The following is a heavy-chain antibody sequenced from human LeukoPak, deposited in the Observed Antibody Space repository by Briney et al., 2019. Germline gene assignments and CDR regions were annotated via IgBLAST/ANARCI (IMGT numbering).Heavy chain of an antibody. V-gene: IGHV3-21*01. CDR1: GFTFSSHR. Sequence: GGSLRLSCAASGFTFSSHRMKWVRQAPGKGLEWVSSISSSNTDIYYADSVKGRFTISRDNAKNSLYLQMDTLRAEDTAVYYCARDYSPRQLSYWCFDLWGRGTLVTVSA. CDR3: ARDYSPRQLSYWCFDL. J-gene: IGHJ2*01. CDR2: ISSSNTDI. D-gene: IGHD6-13*01.